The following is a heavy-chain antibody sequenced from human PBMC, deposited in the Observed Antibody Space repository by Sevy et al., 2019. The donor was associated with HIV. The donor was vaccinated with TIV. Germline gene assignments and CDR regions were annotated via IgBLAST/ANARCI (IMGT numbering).Heavy chain of an antibody. CDR1: GFIFNSYA. CDR2: ISGSGGST. CDR3: RGVGTTTAFDY. J-gene: IGHJ4*02. V-gene: IGHV3-23*01. D-gene: IGHD1-26*01. Sequence: GGSLRLSCAASGFIFNSYAMSWVRQAPGKGLEWVASISGSGGSTYYADSVKGRVTISRDNFRRMMDLQMNSPGAEDTDVYYCRGVGTTTAFDYWGQGTLVTVSS.